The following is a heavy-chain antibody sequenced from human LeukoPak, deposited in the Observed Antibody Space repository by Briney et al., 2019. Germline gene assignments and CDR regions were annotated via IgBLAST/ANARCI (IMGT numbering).Heavy chain of an antibody. D-gene: IGHD1-20*01. CDR2: IYYSGST. V-gene: IGHV4-59*11. CDR1: GGSISSHY. CDR3: ARIRYNWNYFDY. J-gene: IGHJ4*02. Sequence: SETLSLTCTVSGGSISSHYWSWIRQPPGKGLEWIGYIYYSGSTNYNPSLKSRVTISVDTSKNQFSLRLSSVTAADTAVYYCARIRYNWNYFDYWGQGTLVTVSS.